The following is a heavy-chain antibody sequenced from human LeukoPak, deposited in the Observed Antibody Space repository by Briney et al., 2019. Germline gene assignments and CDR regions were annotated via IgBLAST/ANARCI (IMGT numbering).Heavy chain of an antibody. CDR3: ARDVGNDYGAHIYFDY. J-gene: IGHJ4*02. Sequence: PSETLSLTCTVSGGSISSGGYYWSWICQHPGKGLEWIGYIYYSGSTYYNPSLKSRVTISVDTSKNQFSLKLSSVTAADTAVYYCARDVGNDYGAHIYFDYWGQGTLVTVSS. CDR2: IYYSGST. CDR1: GGSISSGGYY. V-gene: IGHV4-31*03. D-gene: IGHD4-17*01.